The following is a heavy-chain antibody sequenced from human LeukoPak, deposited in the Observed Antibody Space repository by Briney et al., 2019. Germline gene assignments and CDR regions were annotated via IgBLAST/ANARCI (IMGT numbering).Heavy chain of an antibody. D-gene: IGHD3-22*01. CDR1: GFTIDDYA. Sequence: GRSQRLSCAASGFTIDDYAMHWVRQAPGKGLEWVSGISWNSGSIGYADSVKGRFTISRDNAKNSLYLQMNSLRAEDTALYYCAKVSTSSGYYYHSLPFDYWGQGTLVTVSS. J-gene: IGHJ4*02. V-gene: IGHV3-9*01. CDR2: ISWNSGSI. CDR3: AKVSTSSGYYYHSLPFDY.